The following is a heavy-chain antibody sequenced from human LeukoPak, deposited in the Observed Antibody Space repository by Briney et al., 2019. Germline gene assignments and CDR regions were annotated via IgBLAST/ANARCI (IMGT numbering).Heavy chain of an antibody. J-gene: IGHJ5*02. V-gene: IGHV4-30-4*01. CDR1: GGSISRGDYY. CDR2: IYYSGST. CDR3: ARGPTAGFDP. Sequence: PSQTLSLTCTVSGGSISRGDYYWSWIRQPPGKGLEWIGYIYYSGSTYYNPSLKSRVTMSVDTAKNQFSLKLNSVTAADTAVYYCARGPTAGFDPWGQGTLVTVSS.